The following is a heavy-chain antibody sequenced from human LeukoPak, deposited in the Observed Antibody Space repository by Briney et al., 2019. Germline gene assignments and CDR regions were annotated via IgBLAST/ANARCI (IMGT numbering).Heavy chain of an antibody. V-gene: IGHV3-30-3*01. CDR2: ISYDGNNK. CDR1: GFTFSSYG. J-gene: IGHJ4*02. CDR3: ARDRLTMIVVVPDY. D-gene: IGHD3-22*01. Sequence: GGSLRLSCAASGFTFSSYGIHWVRQAPGKGLGWVAVISYDGNNKYYADSVKGRFTISRDNSKNTLYLQMNSLRPEDTAVYYCARDRLTMIVVVPDYWGQGTLVTVSS.